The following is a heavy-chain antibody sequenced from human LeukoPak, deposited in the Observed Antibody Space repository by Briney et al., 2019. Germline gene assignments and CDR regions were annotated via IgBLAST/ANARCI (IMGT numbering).Heavy chain of an antibody. J-gene: IGHJ4*02. CDR2: FYHTGST. V-gene: IGHV4-59*01. D-gene: IGHD2/OR15-2a*01. Sequence: SETLSLTCTVSGASITSDHWSGIRQPPGKGLEWIAYFYHTGSTNYNPSLRSRVTISVDTSNNQFSLKLSSVTAAYTAVYYCARAQAFVSMAYFDHWGQGTLVTVSS. CDR3: ARAQAFVSMAYFDH. CDR1: GASITSDH.